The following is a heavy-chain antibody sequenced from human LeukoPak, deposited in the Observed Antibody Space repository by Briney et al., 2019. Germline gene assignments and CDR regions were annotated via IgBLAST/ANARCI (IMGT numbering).Heavy chain of an antibody. Sequence: ASVKVSCKASGGTFSSYAISWVRQAPGQGLEWMGGVSPYNGNTYYSQRFQDRVTITKDTSTGTVYMDLRNLRTDDTAMYYCARNGRVRRVVKDLFEYWGQGTLVAVSS. D-gene: IGHD3-10*01. CDR2: VSPYNGNT. J-gene: IGHJ4*02. V-gene: IGHV1-18*01. CDR1: GGTFSSYA. CDR3: ARNGRVRRVVKDLFEY.